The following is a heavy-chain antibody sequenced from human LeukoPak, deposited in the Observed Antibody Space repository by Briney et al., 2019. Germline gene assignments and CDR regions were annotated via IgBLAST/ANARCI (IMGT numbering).Heavy chain of an antibody. CDR3: ARGQLVFDY. CDR1: GDSISSSY. D-gene: IGHD6-13*01. Sequence: PSETLSLTCTVSGDSISSSYWTWLRQPPRKGLEWIGNIYHSGSTNYNPSLNSRVTISIDTSKNQFSLKLSSVTAADTAVYYCARGQLVFDYWGQGTLVTVSS. V-gene: IGHV4-59*01. CDR2: IYHSGST. J-gene: IGHJ4*02.